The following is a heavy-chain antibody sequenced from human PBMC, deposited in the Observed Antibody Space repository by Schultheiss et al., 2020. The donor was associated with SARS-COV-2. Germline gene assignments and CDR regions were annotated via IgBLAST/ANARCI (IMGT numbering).Heavy chain of an antibody. V-gene: IGHV1-18*04. D-gene: IGHD3-22*01. Sequence: ASVKVSCKASGYTFTSYGISWVRQAPGQGLEWMGWISAYNGNTNYAQKLQGRVTMTTDTSTSTAYMELRSLRSDDTAVYYCARAMIHYYDSSGYNWNYWGQGTLVTVSS. CDR1: GYTFTSYG. J-gene: IGHJ4*02. CDR3: ARAMIHYYDSSGYNWNY. CDR2: ISAYNGNT.